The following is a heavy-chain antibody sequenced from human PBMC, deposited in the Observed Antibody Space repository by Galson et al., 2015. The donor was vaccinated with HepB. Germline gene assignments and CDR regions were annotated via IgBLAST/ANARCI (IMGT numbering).Heavy chain of an antibody. D-gene: IGHD6-13*01. CDR1: GDSVSSNSAA. CDR3: ARSHIAAAGYYYYGMDV. CDR2: TYYRSKWYN. J-gene: IGHJ6*02. Sequence: CAISGDSVSSNSAAWNWIRQSPSRGLEWLGRTYYRSKWYNDYAVSVKSRITINPDTSKNQFSLQLNSVTPEDTAVYYCARSHIAAAGYYYYGMDVWGQGTTVTVSS. V-gene: IGHV6-1*01.